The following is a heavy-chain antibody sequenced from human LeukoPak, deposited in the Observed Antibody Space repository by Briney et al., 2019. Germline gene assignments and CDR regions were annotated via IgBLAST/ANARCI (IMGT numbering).Heavy chain of an antibody. CDR1: GFTFSSYG. V-gene: IGHV3-33*07. CDR2: IWHDGSSE. Sequence: GGSLRLSCAASGFTFSSYGMYWVRQAPGKGLEWVAVIWHDGSSEFYEDSVKGRFSISRDDSKNTLYLQMNSLRAEDTALYYCARDSRGGWSGYFDYWGQGTLVTVSS. J-gene: IGHJ4*02. D-gene: IGHD6-19*01. CDR3: ARDSRGGWSGYFDY.